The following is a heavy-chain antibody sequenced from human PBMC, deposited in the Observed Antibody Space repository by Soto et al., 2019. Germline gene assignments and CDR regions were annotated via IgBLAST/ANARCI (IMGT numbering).Heavy chain of an antibody. D-gene: IGHD1-1*01. CDR2: ISYDGTNK. CDR1: GFTFSSYG. CDR3: AGGYGLTYFDY. V-gene: IGHV3-30*03. J-gene: IGHJ4*02. Sequence: QVQLVESGGGVVQPGRSLRLSCAASGFTFSSYGMHLVRQAPGKGLEWVAVISYDGTNKYYADSVKGRFTISRDNSKNTLYLQMNSLRAEDTAVDYCAGGYGLTYFDYWGQGTLVTVSS.